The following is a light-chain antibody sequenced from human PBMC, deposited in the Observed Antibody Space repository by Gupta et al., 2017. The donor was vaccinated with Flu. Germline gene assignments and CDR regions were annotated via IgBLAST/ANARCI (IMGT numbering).Light chain of an antibody. V-gene: IGLV2-14*03. J-gene: IGLJ1*01. CDR3: CSCRTSNVHI. CDR1: SSDIGYYNY. Sequence: QSAPTQPAAASGSPGQSITISCPETSSDIGYYNYVSWYQQPPAKSPKLVIYEVSYRPSVVSSLFAASSSGNAASLTISVLHAEDEADYYCCSCRTSNVHIFGSGTKVTVL. CDR2: EVS.